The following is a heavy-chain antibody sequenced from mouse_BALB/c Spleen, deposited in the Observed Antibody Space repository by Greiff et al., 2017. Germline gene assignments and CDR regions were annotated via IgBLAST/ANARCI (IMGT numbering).Heavy chain of an antibody. D-gene: IGHD1-1*01. CDR3: ARPYYYGSRGAWFAY. Sequence: DVKLLESGGGLVQPGGSLKLSCAASGFDFSRYWMSWVRQAPGKGLEWIGEINPDSSTINYTPSLKDKFIISRDNAKNTLYLQMSKVRSEDTALYYCARPYYYGSRGAWFAYWGQGTLVTVSA. J-gene: IGHJ3*01. V-gene: IGHV4-1*02. CDR1: GFDFSRYW. CDR2: INPDSSTI.